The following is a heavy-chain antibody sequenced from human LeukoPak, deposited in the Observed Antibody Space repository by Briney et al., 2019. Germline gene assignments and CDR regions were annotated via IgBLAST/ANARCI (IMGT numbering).Heavy chain of an antibody. D-gene: IGHD3-10*01. J-gene: IGHJ4*02. CDR2: IYYSGST. CDR3: ITMVRGVTYTFDY. Sequence: SETLSLTCTVSGGSISSSSYYWGWIRQPPGKGLEWIGSIYYSGSTYYNPSLKSRATISVDTSKNQFSLKLSSVTAADTAVYYCITMVRGVTYTFDYWGQGTLVTVSS. V-gene: IGHV4-39*01. CDR1: GGSISSSSYY.